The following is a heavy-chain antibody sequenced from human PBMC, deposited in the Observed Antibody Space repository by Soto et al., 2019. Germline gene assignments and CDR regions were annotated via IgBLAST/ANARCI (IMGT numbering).Heavy chain of an antibody. D-gene: IGHD3-3*01. Sequence: ASVKVSCKASGYTFTSYDINWVRQAPGQGLEWMGWMNPNSGNTGYAQKFQGRVTMTRNTSISTAYMELSSLRSEDTAVYYCARGMRYDYDCWRGYLLLGYYHGMDGWGQGTTVTVAS. CDR3: ARGMRYDYDCWRGYLLLGYYHGMDG. V-gene: IGHV1-8*01. CDR2: MNPNSGNT. CDR1: GYTFTSYD. J-gene: IGHJ6*02.